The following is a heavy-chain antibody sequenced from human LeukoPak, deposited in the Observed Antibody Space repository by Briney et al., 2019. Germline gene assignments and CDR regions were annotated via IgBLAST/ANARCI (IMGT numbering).Heavy chain of an antibody. CDR1: GFTFGDYA. J-gene: IGHJ4*02. V-gene: IGHV3-49*03. Sequence: PGGSLRLSCTASGFTFGDYAMSCFRQAPGKGLEWVDFIRSKAYGGTTEYAASVKGRFTISRDDSKSIAYLQMNSLKTEDTAVYYCTTSPNSSGWDTDDYFDYWGQGTLVTVSS. CDR2: IRSKAYGGTT. CDR3: TTSPNSSGWDTDDYFDY. D-gene: IGHD6-19*01.